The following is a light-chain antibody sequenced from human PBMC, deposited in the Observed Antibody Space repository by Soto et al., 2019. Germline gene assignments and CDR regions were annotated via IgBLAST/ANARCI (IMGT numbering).Light chain of an antibody. J-gene: IGLJ1*01. CDR2: AVN. V-gene: IGLV2-8*01. CDR3: SSYAGSNNYV. Sequence: ALTQPPSASGSPGQSVTISCTGTSSDVGGYQYVSWYQQYPGKAPKLMIYAVNKRPSGVPDRFSGSRSGNTASLTVSGLQAEDEADYYCSSYAGSNNYVFGTGTKVTVL. CDR1: SSDVGGYQY.